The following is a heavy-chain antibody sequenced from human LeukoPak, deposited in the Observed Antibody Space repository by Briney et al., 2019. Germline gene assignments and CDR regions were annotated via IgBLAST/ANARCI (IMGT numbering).Heavy chain of an antibody. Sequence: ASVKVSCKASGGTFSSYAISWVLQAPGQGLEWMGGIIPIFGTANYAQKFQGRVTITTDESTSTAYMELSSLRSEDTAVYYCARTKELLPFGYNWFDPWGQGTLVTVSS. J-gene: IGHJ5*02. V-gene: IGHV1-69*05. CDR1: GGTFSSYA. CDR3: ARTKELLPFGYNWFDP. D-gene: IGHD2-15*01. CDR2: IIPIFGTA.